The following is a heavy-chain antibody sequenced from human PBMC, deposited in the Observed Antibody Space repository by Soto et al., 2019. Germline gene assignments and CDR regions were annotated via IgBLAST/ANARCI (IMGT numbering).Heavy chain of an antibody. D-gene: IGHD2-21*02. Sequence: QVQLVQSGAEVKKPGSSVKVSCKASGGTFSSYAISWVRQAPGQGLEWMGGIIPIFGTANYAQKFQGRDTITADESTSKAYMKLSSLRSEDTAVYYCASARVSRDPPSYDGMDVWGQGTTVTVSS. J-gene: IGHJ6*02. CDR3: ASARVSRDPPSYDGMDV. V-gene: IGHV1-69*01. CDR1: GGTFSSYA. CDR2: IIPIFGTA.